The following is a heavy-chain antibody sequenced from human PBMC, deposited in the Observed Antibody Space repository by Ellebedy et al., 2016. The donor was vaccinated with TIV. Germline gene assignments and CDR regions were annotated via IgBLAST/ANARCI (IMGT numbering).Heavy chain of an antibody. CDR3: ARDMVQGMVAQYVWFDF. CDR1: GYTFSRYG. J-gene: IGHJ4*02. CDR2: ISAYTGTT. Sequence: ASVNVSCKASGYTFSRYGISWVRHAPGQGLEWLGWISAYTGTTDYAQNFQGRVTMTTATSTSTAYMELRSLRSDDTAVYYCARDMVQGMVAQYVWFDFWGQGTQVTVSS. D-gene: IGHD3-10*01. V-gene: IGHV1-18*01.